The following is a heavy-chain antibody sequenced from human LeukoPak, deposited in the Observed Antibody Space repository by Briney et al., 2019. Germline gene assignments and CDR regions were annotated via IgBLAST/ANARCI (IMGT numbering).Heavy chain of an antibody. V-gene: IGHV3-30*04. CDR3: ARAPRHNLAVAANDY. CDR1: GFTFSSYA. D-gene: IGHD6-19*01. J-gene: IGHJ4*02. CDR2: ISYDGSNK. Sequence: GGSLRLSCAASGFTFSSYAMHWVRQAPGKGLEWVAVISYDGSNKYYADSVKGRFTISRDNSKNTLYLQMNSLRAEDTAVYYCARAPRHNLAVAANDYWGQGTLVTVSS.